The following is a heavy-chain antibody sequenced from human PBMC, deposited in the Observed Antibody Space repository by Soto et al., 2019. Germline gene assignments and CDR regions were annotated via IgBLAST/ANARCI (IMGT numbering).Heavy chain of an antibody. J-gene: IGHJ3*02. V-gene: IGHV6-1*01. CDR3: ARDRRITFGGVIVMSAFDI. CDR2: TYYRSKWYN. D-gene: IGHD3-16*02. Sequence: SQTLSLTYAISGDSVSSNSAAWNWIRQSTSRGLEWLGRTYYRSKWYNDYAVSVKSRITINPDTSKNQFSLQLNSVTPEDTAVYYCARDRRITFGGVIVMSAFDIWGQGTMVTV. CDR1: GDSVSSNSAA.